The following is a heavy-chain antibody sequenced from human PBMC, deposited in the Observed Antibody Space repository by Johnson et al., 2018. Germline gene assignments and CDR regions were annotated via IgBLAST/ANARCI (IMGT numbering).Heavy chain of an antibody. CDR1: GFTVSGNY. V-gene: IGHV3-66*02. D-gene: IGHD3-16*01. Sequence: EVQLVESGGGLVQPGGSLRLSCAASGFTVSGNYMSWVRQAPGKGLEWVSVSYSGGGTDYADSVKGRFAISRDNSKNTVYLQMNSLRPEDTAVYYCAREGDQYMDVWGKGTTVTVSS. CDR2: SYSGGGT. CDR3: AREGDQYMDV. J-gene: IGHJ6*03.